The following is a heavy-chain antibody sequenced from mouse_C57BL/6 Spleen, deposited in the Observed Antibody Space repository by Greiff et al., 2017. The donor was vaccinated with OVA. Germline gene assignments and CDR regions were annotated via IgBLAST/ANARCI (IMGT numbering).Heavy chain of an antibody. J-gene: IGHJ1*03. Sequence: EVQLQQSGAELVRPGASVKLSCTASGFNIKDDYMHWVKQRPEQGLEWIGWIDPENGDTEYASKFQGKATITADTSSNTAYLQLSSLTSEDTAVYYCTGHYGSSYDWYFDVWGTGTTVTVSS. CDR2: IDPENGDT. CDR3: TGHYGSSYDWYFDV. CDR1: GFNIKDDY. D-gene: IGHD1-1*01. V-gene: IGHV14-4*01.